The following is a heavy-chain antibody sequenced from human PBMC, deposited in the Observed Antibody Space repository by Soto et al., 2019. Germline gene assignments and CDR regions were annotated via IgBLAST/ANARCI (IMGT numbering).Heavy chain of an antibody. CDR1: GGSISSYY. D-gene: IGHD3-22*01. V-gene: IGHV4-59*01. J-gene: IGHJ4*02. CDR2: IYYSGST. CDR3: ARTATHYYDSSGYYYEGPGAFDY. Sequence: SETLSLTCTVSGGSISSYYWSWIRQPPGKGLEWIGYIYYSGSTNYNPSLKSRVTISVDTSKNQFSLKLSSVTAADTAVYYCARTATHYYDSSGYYYEGPGAFDYWGQGTLVTVS.